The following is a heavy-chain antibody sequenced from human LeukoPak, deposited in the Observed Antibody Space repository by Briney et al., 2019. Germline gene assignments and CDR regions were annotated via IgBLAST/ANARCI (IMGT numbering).Heavy chain of an antibody. CDR2: IKQDGSEK. CDR1: GFTFSSYW. Sequence: GGSLRLSCAASGFTFSSYWMSLVRQAPGKGLEWVANIKQDGSEKYYVDSVKGRFTISRDNAKNSLYLQMNSLRAEDTAVYYCARTTGYSSGWYYNYYYGMDVWGQGTTVTVSS. V-gene: IGHV3-7*01. D-gene: IGHD6-19*01. J-gene: IGHJ6*02. CDR3: ARTTGYSSGWYYNYYYGMDV.